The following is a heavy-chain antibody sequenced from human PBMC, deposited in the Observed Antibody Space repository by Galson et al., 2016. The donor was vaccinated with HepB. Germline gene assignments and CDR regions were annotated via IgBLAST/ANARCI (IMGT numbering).Heavy chain of an antibody. D-gene: IGHD5-18*01. CDR1: GGSISSYY. J-gene: IGHJ2*01. V-gene: IGHV4-59*01. Sequence: SETLSLTCTVSGGSISSYYWSWIRQPPGKGLEWIGYIYYSGSTNYNPSLKSRVTISVDTSKNQFSLKLSSVTAADTAMYYCARDRSGYSYGMYWYFDLWGRGTLVTVSS. CDR2: IYYSGST. CDR3: ARDRSGYSYGMYWYFDL.